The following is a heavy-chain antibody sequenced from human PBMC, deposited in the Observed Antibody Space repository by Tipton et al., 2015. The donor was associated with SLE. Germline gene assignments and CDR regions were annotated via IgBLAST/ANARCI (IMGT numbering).Heavy chain of an antibody. J-gene: IGHJ4*02. Sequence: TLSLTCAVYGGSFSGYYWSWIRQPPGKGLEWIGEINHSGSTNYNPSLKSRVTISVDTSKNQFSLKLSSMTAADTAVYYCARGGGWELWYFDYWGQGTLVTVSS. CDR3: ARGGGWELWYFDY. CDR1: GGSFSGYY. V-gene: IGHV4-34*01. D-gene: IGHD1-26*01. CDR2: INHSGST.